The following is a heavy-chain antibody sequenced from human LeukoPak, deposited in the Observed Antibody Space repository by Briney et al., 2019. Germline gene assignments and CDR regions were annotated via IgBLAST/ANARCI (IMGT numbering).Heavy chain of an antibody. J-gene: IGHJ1*01. D-gene: IGHD3-22*01. Sequence: PSETLSLTCTVSGGSISSYYWSWIRQPPGKGLEWIGYIYCSGSTNYNPSLKSRVTISVDTSKNQFSLKLSSVTAADTAVYYCARLGYYYDSSGYYYEYYFQHWGQGTLVTVSS. V-gene: IGHV4-59*01. CDR3: ARLGYYYDSSGYYYEYYFQH. CDR1: GGSISSYY. CDR2: IYCSGST.